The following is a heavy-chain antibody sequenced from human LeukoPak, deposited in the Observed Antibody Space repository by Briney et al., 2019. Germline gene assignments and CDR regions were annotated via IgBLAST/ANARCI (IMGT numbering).Heavy chain of an antibody. J-gene: IGHJ4*02. V-gene: IGHV3-48*01. D-gene: IGHD2-15*01. CDR3: AKQLGYCSDGSCYFPY. Sequence: GGSLRLSCAASGFTFNAYSMNWVRQAPGKGLEWVSYISSSNSTIYYADSVQGRFTISRDNSKSTLCLQMNSLRAEDTAVYYCAKQLGYCSDGSCYFPYWGQGTLVTVSS. CDR1: GFTFNAYS. CDR2: ISSSNSTI.